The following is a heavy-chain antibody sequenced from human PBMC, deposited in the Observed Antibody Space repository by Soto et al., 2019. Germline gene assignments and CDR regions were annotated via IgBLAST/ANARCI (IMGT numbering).Heavy chain of an antibody. CDR3: ARGWAQQLAAPFDY. J-gene: IGHJ4*02. V-gene: IGHV4-34*01. CDR1: GGSFSGYY. CDR2: INHSGST. D-gene: IGHD6-6*01. Sequence: SETLSLTCAVYGGSFSGYYWSWIRQPPGKGLEWIGEINHSGSTNYNPSLKSRVTISVDTSKNQFSLKLSSVTAADTAVYYCARGWAQQLAAPFDYGGQGTLVTVSS.